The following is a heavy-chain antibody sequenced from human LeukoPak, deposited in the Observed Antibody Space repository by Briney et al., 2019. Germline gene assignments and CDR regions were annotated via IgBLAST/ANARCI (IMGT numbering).Heavy chain of an antibody. V-gene: IGHV4-61*02. Sequence: SETLSLTCTVSGGSISSGSYYWSWIRQPAGKGLEWIGRIYTSGSTNYNPSLKSRVTISVDTSKNQFSLKLSSVTAADTAVYYCARGGHSYGSFRLYFDYWGQGTLVTVSS. J-gene: IGHJ4*02. D-gene: IGHD5-18*01. CDR2: IYTSGST. CDR3: ARGGHSYGSFRLYFDY. CDR1: GGSISSGSYY.